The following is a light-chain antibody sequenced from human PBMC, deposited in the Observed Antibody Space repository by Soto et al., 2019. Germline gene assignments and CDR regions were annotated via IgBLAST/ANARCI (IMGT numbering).Light chain of an antibody. J-gene: IGLJ2*01. Sequence: QSELTQPPSVSGAPGQRVTISCTGSSSNIGAGYDVHWYQQLPGTAPKLLIYGNSNRPSGVPDRFSGSKSGTSASLAITGLQAEDEADYYCQSYDSSLDVVFGGGTKLTVL. CDR3: QSYDSSLDVV. V-gene: IGLV1-40*01. CDR2: GNS. CDR1: SSNIGAGYD.